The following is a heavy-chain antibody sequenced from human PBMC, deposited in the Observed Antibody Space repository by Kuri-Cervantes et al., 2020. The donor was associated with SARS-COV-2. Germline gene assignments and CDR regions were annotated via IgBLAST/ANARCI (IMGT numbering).Heavy chain of an antibody. CDR2: ISSNGGSK. CDR1: GFTFSSYA. CDR3: VRSGAVAGTFDY. J-gene: IGHJ4*02. Sequence: GGSLRLSCSASGFTFSSYAMHWVRQAPGKGLEYVSAISSNGGSKYYADSVKGRFTISRDDSKNTLYLQMSSLRAEDTAVYYCVRSGAVAGTFDYWGQGTLVTVSS. V-gene: IGHV3-64D*08. D-gene: IGHD6-19*01.